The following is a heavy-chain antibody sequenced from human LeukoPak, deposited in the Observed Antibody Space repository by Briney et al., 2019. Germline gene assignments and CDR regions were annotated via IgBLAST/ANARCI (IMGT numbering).Heavy chain of an antibody. J-gene: IGHJ4*02. Sequence: PGGSLRLSCAASGFTFSSYGMHWVRQAPGKGLEWVAVISYDGSNKYYADSVKGRLTISRDNSKNTLYLQMNSLRAEDTAVYYCAKEFQPPDGFDYWGQGTLVTVSS. V-gene: IGHV3-30*18. CDR1: GFTFSSYG. CDR2: ISYDGSNK. CDR3: AKEFQPPDGFDY.